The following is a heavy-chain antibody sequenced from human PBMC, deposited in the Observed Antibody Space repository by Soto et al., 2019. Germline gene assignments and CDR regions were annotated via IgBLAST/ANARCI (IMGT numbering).Heavy chain of an antibody. CDR1: GGSISSYY. CDR3: ARDESSGWYNY. Sequence: SETLSLTCTVSGGSISSYYWSWIRQPPGKGLAWIGYIYYSGSTNYNPSLKRRVTISVDTSKNQFSLKLSSVTAADTAVYYCARDESSGWYNYWGQGTLVTVSS. V-gene: IGHV4-59*01. CDR2: IYYSGST. J-gene: IGHJ4*02. D-gene: IGHD6-19*01.